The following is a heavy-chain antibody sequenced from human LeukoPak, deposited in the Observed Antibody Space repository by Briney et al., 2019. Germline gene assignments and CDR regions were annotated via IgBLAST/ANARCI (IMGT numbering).Heavy chain of an antibody. CDR3: ARYSSSRLYYYYYGMDV. J-gene: IGHJ6*02. Sequence: HPGGSLRLSCAASGFTFSSYWRSWIRQSPGKGLEWMANIKQDGSEKYYVDSVKGRFTISRDNAKHSLYLQMNSLRAEDTAVYCCARYSSSRLYYYYYGMDVWGQGTTVTVSS. CDR1: GFTFSSYW. D-gene: IGHD6-13*01. V-gene: IGHV3-7*01. CDR2: IKQDGSEK.